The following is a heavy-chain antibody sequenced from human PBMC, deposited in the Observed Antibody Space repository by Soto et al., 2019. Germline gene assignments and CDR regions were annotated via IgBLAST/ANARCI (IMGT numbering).Heavy chain of an antibody. CDR2: FIPMLDIT. CDR3: ASLYDDTSGKCDS. CDR1: GDSFSRST. D-gene: IGHD3-22*01. J-gene: IGHJ4*02. V-gene: IGHV1-69*02. Sequence: QVQLVQSGAEVKRPGSSVKVSCKASGDSFSRSTFSWVRQAPGQGLEWMGRFIPMLDITNYAQTFQGRVTITADKSTSTAYMDLRGLKSEDTAVYYCASLYDDTSGKCDSWGQGTLVTVSS.